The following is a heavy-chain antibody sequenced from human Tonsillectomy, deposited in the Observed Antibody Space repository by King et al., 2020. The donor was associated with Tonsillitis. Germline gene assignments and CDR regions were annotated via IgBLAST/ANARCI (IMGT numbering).Heavy chain of an antibody. CDR1: GFTFSSYA. Sequence: VQLVESGGGVVQPGRSLRLSCAASGFTFSSYAMHWVRQAPGKGLEWVAVISYDGSNKYYADSVKGRFTISRDNSKNTLYLQMNSLRAEDTAVYYCARDVGATRGYYYYGMDVWGQGTTVTVSS. V-gene: IGHV3-30-3*01. CDR2: ISYDGSNK. J-gene: IGHJ6*02. CDR3: ARDVGATRGYYYYGMDV. D-gene: IGHD1-26*01.